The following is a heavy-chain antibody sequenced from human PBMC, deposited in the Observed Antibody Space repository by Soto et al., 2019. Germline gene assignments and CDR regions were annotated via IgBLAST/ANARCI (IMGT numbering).Heavy chain of an antibody. CDR1: GFSLTTDRVG. CDR2: IYWDDSK. J-gene: IGHJ4*02. Sequence: QIPLKASGPTLAKPTQPLTLTCTFSGFSLTTDRVGVGWIRQPPGEALEWLAVIYWDDSKTYRPSLESRLTITKDTSKNHVALTMTNMYSLDTSTYYCAHAYGGRSLYWGQGALVTVSS. CDR3: AHAYGGRSLY. D-gene: IGHD1-26*01. V-gene: IGHV2-5*02.